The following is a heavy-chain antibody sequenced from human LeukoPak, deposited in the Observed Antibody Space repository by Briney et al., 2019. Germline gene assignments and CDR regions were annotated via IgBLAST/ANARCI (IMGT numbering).Heavy chain of an antibody. J-gene: IGHJ4*02. CDR3: AGSGSYDYFDY. V-gene: IGHV4-59*01. D-gene: IGHD1-26*01. Sequence: PSETLSLTCTVSGGSISSYYWSWLRQPPGKGLEWIGYIYYSGSTNYNPSLKSRVTISVDTSKNQFSLKLSSVTAADTAVYYCAGSGSYDYFDYWGQGTLVTVSS. CDR1: GGSISSYY. CDR2: IYYSGST.